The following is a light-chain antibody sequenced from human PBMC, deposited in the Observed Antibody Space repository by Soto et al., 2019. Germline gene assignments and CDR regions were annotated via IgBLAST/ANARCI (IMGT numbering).Light chain of an antibody. Sequence: NFMLTQPHSVSASPGKTVTISCTASSGRIASNYVQWYQQRPNSAPTTVIYEDNQRPSGVPDRFSGSIDSSSNSASLTISGLKTEDEADYYCQSYDSSSHVVFGGGTKLTVL. CDR3: QSYDSSSHVV. V-gene: IGLV6-57*02. CDR1: SGRIASNY. J-gene: IGLJ2*01. CDR2: EDN.